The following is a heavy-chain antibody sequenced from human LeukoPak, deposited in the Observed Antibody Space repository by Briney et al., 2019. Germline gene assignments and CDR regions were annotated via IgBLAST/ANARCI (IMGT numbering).Heavy chain of an antibody. CDR2: IYYSGST. J-gene: IGHJ5*02. Sequence: PSETLSLTCTVSGGSISSSSYYWGWIRQPPGKGLEWIGGIYYSGSTYYNPSLKSRVTISVDTSKNQFSLKLSSVTAADTAVYYCARDTSLYSSGWYWFDPWGQGTLVTVSS. V-gene: IGHV4-39*07. D-gene: IGHD6-19*01. CDR3: ARDTSLYSSGWYWFDP. CDR1: GGSISSSSYY.